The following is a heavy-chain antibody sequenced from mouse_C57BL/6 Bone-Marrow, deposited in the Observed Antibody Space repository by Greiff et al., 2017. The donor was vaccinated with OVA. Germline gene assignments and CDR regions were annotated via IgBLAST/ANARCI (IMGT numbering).Heavy chain of an antibody. J-gene: IGHJ3*01. Sequence: EVQLQQSGPELVKPGASVKISCKASGYTFTDYYMNWVKQSHGKSLEWIGDIITNNVFTSSDQKFKGKPTLTVDTSASTAYMELRSLTSEVSAVYYCARVVAYYSKGWFAYWGQGTLVTVSA. CDR3: ARVVAYYSKGWFAY. CDR1: GYTFTDYY. V-gene: IGHV1-26*01. CDR2: IITNNVFT. D-gene: IGHD2-5*01.